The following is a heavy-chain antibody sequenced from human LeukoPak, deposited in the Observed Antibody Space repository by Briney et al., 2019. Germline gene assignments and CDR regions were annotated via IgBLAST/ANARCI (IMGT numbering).Heavy chain of an antibody. V-gene: IGHV3-23*01. CDR3: AKVHSSGWYEVY. D-gene: IGHD6-19*01. J-gene: IGHJ4*02. CDR1: GFTFSSYA. Sequence: GGSLRLSRAASGFTFSSYAMSWVRQAPGKGLEWVSAISGSGGSTYYADSVKGRFTISRDNSKNTLYLQMNSLSAEDTAVYYCAKVHSSGWYEVYWGQGTLVTVSS. CDR2: ISGSGGST.